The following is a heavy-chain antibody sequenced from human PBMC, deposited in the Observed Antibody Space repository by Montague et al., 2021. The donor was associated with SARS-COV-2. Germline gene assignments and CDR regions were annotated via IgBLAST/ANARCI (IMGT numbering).Heavy chain of an antibody. V-gene: IGHV3-48*03. Sequence: SLRFSCAASGFSFSSSAMNWVRQAPGKGLEWLSYIGSSGENIDYADSVKGRFTISRDNAKNSLYLQMKSLRVEDTALYYCAKGPDGVDYWGQGTLVTVSS. CDR1: GFSFSSSA. CDR3: AKGPDGVDY. D-gene: IGHD1-14*01. CDR2: IGSSGENI. J-gene: IGHJ4*02.